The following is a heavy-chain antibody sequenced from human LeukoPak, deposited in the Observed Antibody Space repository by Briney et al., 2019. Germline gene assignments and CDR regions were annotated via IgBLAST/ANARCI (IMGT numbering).Heavy chain of an antibody. D-gene: IGHD4-17*01. CDR1: GYTFTSYG. J-gene: IGHJ4*02. Sequence: ASVKVSCKASGYTFTSYGISWVRQAPGQGLEWMGWISAYNGNTNYAQKLQGRVTMTTDTSTSTAYMELRSLRSDDTAVYYCARPDYGDYGGGSPYDYWGQGTLVTVSS. CDR2: ISAYNGNT. V-gene: IGHV1-18*01. CDR3: ARPDYGDYGGGSPYDY.